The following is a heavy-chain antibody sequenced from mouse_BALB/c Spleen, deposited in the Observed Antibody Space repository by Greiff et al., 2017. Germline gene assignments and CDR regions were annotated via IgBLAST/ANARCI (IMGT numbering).Heavy chain of an antibody. V-gene: IGHV5-4*02. CDR3: ARDFITTVVADAMDY. D-gene: IGHD1-1*01. J-gene: IGHJ4*01. CDR1: GFTFSDYY. Sequence: EVMVVESGGGLVKPGGSLKLSCAASGFTFSDYYMYWVRQTPEKRLEWVATISDGGSYTYYPDSVKGRFTISRDNAKNNLYLQMSSLKSEDTAMYYCARDFITTVVADAMDYWGQGTSVTVSS. CDR2: ISDGGSYT.